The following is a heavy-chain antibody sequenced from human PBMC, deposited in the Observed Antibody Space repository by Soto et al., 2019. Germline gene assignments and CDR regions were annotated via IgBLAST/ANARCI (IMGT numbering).Heavy chain of an antibody. J-gene: IGHJ3*02. CDR2: IYYSGST. V-gene: IGHV4-31*03. Sequence: QVQMQESGPGLVKASQTLSLTCTVSGGSISSGGYYWSWIRQHPGKGLEWIGYIYYSGSTYYNPSLKSRVTISVDTSKNQFSLKLSSVTAADTAVYYCARVVFAMEWELRAFDIWGQGTMVTVSS. D-gene: IGHD1-26*01. CDR3: ARVVFAMEWELRAFDI. CDR1: GGSISSGGYY.